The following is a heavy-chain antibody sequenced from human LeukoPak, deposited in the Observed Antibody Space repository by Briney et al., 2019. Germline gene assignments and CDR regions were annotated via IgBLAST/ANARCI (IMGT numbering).Heavy chain of an antibody. J-gene: IGHJ4*02. V-gene: IGHV3-21*01. Sequence: PGGSLRLSCAASGFTFSSYWMSWVRQAPGKGLQWVASISGSSTSVFYADPVKGRFTISRDNSKNSLFLQMDSLRVEDTATYYCARDLMRHSVYDRGDYWGRGTLVTVSS. D-gene: IGHD5/OR15-5a*01. CDR1: GFTFSSYW. CDR3: ARDLMRHSVYDRGDY. CDR2: ISGSSTSV.